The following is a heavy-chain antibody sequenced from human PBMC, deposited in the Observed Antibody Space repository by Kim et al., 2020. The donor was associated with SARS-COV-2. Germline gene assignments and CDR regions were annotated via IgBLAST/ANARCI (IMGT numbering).Heavy chain of an antibody. CDR1: GGSISSGGYY. J-gene: IGHJ4*02. CDR3: ARTPQDPLIPAFDY. D-gene: IGHD2-2*02. Sequence: SETLSLTCTVSGGSISSGGYYWSWIRQHPGKGLEWIGYIYYSGSTYYNPSLKSRVTISVDTSKNQFSLKLSSVTAADTAVYYYARTPQDPLIPAFDYWGQGTLVTVSS. CDR2: IYYSGST. V-gene: IGHV4-31*03.